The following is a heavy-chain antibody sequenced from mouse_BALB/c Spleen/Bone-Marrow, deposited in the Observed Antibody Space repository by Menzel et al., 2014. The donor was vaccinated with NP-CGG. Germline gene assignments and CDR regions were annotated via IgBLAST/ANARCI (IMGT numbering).Heavy chain of an antibody. CDR2: IRGGSSAI. Sequence: EVKRVAYGGGIVQPGGPRKLSCATSGFTFRNFGMHWGRQSPKKGLAGVAYIRGGSSAINYADTVKGRFPISRDNPKNALFLQMTSLMSEDTAMYSCARERGVRRRVYWDYGGQGTALTVSS. CDR1: GFTFRNFG. D-gene: IGHD2-14*01. CDR3: ARERGVRRRVYWDY. V-gene: IGHV5-17*02. J-gene: IGHJ2*01.